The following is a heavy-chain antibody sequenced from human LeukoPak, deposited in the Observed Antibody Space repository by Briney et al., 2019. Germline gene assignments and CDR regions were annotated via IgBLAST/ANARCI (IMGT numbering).Heavy chain of an antibody. CDR1: GFTFSSYA. CDR3: AREIVVVVAATRYYYYGMDV. Sequence: GGSLRLSCAASGFTFSSYAMSWVRQAPGKGLEWVSAIIGSGVSTYYADSVKGRFTISRDNSKNTLYLQMNSLRAEDTAVYYGAREIVVVVAATRYYYYGMDVWGQGTTVTVSS. CDR2: IIGSGVST. D-gene: IGHD2-15*01. J-gene: IGHJ6*02. V-gene: IGHV3-23*01.